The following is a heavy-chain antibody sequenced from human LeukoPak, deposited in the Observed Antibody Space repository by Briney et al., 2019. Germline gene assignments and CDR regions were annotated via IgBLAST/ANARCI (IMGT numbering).Heavy chain of an antibody. D-gene: IGHD6-13*01. CDR2: INGDGSST. CDR1: GFTFSSYW. Sequence: GGSLRLSCAASGFTFSSYWMHWVCQAPGKGLVWVSRINGDGSSTINADSVKGRFTISRDNAKNTLYLQMNSLSAEDTAVYYCARDRSYSSDYWGQGTLVIVSS. V-gene: IGHV3-74*01. CDR3: ARDRSYSSDY. J-gene: IGHJ4*02.